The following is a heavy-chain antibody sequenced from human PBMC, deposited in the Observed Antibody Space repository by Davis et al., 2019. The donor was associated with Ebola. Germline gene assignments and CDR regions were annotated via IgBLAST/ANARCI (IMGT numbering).Heavy chain of an antibody. V-gene: IGHV4-59*08. J-gene: IGHJ5*02. CDR1: GGSMNNYY. CDR2: IQGSGST. D-gene: IGHD1-14*01. CDR3: ARLALTGRSSDSGWFDL. Sequence: PGGSLRLSCTVSGGSMNNYYWNWIRQAPGKSLEWIGWIQGSGSTNYNPSLKSRLAMSVDTSRTQFSLKLTSVTAADTAIYYCARLALTGRSSDSGWFDLWGQGTLVTVST.